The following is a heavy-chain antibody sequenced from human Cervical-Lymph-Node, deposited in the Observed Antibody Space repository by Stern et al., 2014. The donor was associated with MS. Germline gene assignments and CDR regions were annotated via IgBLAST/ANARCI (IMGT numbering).Heavy chain of an antibody. D-gene: IGHD2-2*01. J-gene: IGHJ4*02. CDR1: GFSLSTSGVG. CDR2: MYWDDSK. CDR3: ATHAPGVVPAALDY. V-gene: IGHV2-5*02. Sequence: QVTLKESGPTLVKPTQTLTLTCTFSGFSLSTSGVGVGRIRQPPGKALEWLAFMYWDDSKRYSPSLKIRLTITKDTSKNQVVLTMNNMDPVDTATFYCATHAPGVVPAALDYWGQGTLVTVS.